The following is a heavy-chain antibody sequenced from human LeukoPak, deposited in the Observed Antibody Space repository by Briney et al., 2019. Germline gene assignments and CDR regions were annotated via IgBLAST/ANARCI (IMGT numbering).Heavy chain of an antibody. CDR1: GYTLTNNW. D-gene: IGHD5-18*01. V-gene: IGHV5-51*01. J-gene: IGHJ3*02. CDR3: ARRRDERGYKDIFDI. Sequence: GESLQISCKISGYTLTNNWIGWVRQVPGKGLEWMGLIYPGYSDAKYSPSFQGQVTISADKSISTAYLQWSSLKASDTAMYYCARRRDERGYKDIFDIWGQGTMVTVSS. CDR2: IYPGYSDA.